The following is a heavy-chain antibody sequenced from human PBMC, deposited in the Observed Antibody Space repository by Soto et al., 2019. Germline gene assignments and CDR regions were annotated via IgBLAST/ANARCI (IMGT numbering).Heavy chain of an antibody. Sequence: PSETLSLTCTVSGGSISSSSYYWGWIRQPPGKGLEWIGSIYYSGSTYYNPSLKSRVTISVDTSKNQFSLKLSSVTAADTAVYYCARLWRRIAAAGTKVASFDYWGQGTLVTVSS. CDR3: ARLWRRIAAAGTKVASFDY. J-gene: IGHJ4*02. D-gene: IGHD6-13*01. CDR1: GGSISSSSYY. CDR2: IYYSGST. V-gene: IGHV4-39*01.